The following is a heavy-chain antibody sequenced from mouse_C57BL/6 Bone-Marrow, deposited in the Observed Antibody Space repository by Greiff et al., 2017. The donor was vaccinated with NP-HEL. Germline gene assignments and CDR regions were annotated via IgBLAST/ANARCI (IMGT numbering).Heavy chain of an antibody. Sequence: VQLQQSGPELVKPGASVKISFKASGYTFTDYYMNWVKQSHGKSLEWIGDINPNNGGTSYNQKFKGKATLTVDKSSSTAYMELRSLTSEDSAVYYCASTRCTTVVANYAMDYWGQGTSVTVSS. J-gene: IGHJ4*01. CDR2: INPNNGGT. D-gene: IGHD1-1*01. V-gene: IGHV1-26*01. CDR3: ASTRCTTVVANYAMDY. CDR1: GYTFTDYY.